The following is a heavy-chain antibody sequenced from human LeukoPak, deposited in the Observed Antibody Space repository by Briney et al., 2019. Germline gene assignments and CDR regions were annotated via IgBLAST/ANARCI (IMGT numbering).Heavy chain of an antibody. CDR1: GFSFSTYT. D-gene: IGHD6-13*01. CDR2: VSSSSSTI. J-gene: IGHJ4*02. Sequence: GGSLRLSCAASGFSFSTYTMNWVRQAPGKGLDWVSYVSSSSSTIYYADSVKGRFTISRDNANNSLYLQMNSLRDEDTAVYYCARARRYRSSWYHDYWGQGSLVTVSS. CDR3: ARARRYRSSWYHDY. V-gene: IGHV3-48*02.